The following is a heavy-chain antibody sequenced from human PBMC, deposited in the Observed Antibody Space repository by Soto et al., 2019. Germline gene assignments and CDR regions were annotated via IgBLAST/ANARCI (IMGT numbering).Heavy chain of an antibody. CDR3: ASFCSSTSCTGY. D-gene: IGHD2-2*01. V-gene: IGHV4-39*01. Sequence: LSLTCTVSGGSISSSSYYWGWIRQPPGKGLEWIGSIYYSGSTYYNPSLKSRVTISVDTSKNQFSLKLSSVTAADTAVYYCASFCSSTSCTGYWGQGTLVTVSS. CDR2: IYYSGST. CDR1: GGSISSSSYY. J-gene: IGHJ4*02.